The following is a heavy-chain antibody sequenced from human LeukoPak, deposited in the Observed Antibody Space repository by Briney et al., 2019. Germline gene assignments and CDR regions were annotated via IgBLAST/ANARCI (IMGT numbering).Heavy chain of an antibody. V-gene: IGHV3-23*01. Sequence: PGGSLRLSCTASGFTLSSYEMTWIRQAPVKGLEWVSSIDYSGDTTYYADSVKGRFTISRDNSKSTLFLQLSSLRADDTAVYYCTRSSGWYGVSWGQGTLVTVSS. D-gene: IGHD6-19*01. CDR3: TRSSGWYGVS. CDR2: IDYSGDTT. J-gene: IGHJ4*02. CDR1: GFTLSSYE.